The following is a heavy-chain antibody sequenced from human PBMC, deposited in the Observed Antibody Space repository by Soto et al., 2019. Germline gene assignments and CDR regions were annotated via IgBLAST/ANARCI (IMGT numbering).Heavy chain of an antibody. J-gene: IGHJ3*02. CDR2: ISSSGSTI. D-gene: IGHD3-22*01. V-gene: IGHV3-48*03. CDR3: ARDTYDSSGYYYFAFDI. Sequence: PGGSLRLSCAASGFTFSSYEMNWVRQAPGKGLEWVSYISSSGSTIYYADSVKGRFTISRDNAKNSLYLQMNSLRAEDTAVYYCARDTYDSSGYYYFAFDIWFQGTMVTVSS. CDR1: GFTFSSYE.